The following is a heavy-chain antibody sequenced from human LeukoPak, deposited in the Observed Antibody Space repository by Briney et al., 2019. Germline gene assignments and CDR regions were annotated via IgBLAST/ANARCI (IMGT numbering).Heavy chain of an antibody. V-gene: IGHV3-23*01. CDR1: GFTFSSYA. Sequence: GGSLRLSCAVSGFTFSSYAMSWVRQAPGKGLEWVSAISGSGGSTYYADSVKGRFTISRDNSKNTLYLQMNSLRAEDTAVYYCAKSVVGYSYAAPIFDYWGQGTLVTVSS. J-gene: IGHJ4*02. CDR3: AKSVVGYSYAAPIFDY. D-gene: IGHD5-18*01. CDR2: ISGSGGST.